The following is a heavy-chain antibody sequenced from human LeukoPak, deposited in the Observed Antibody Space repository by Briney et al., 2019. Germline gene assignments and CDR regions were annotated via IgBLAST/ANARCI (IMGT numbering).Heavy chain of an antibody. V-gene: IGHV1-18*01. Sequence: GASVKVSSKASGYTFTSYGISCVRQAPGQGLEWMGWISAYNGNTNYAQKLQGRVTMTTDTSTSTAYMELRSLRSDDTAVYYCARDRYYDSSYYFDYWGQGTLVTVSS. CDR1: GYTFTSYG. CDR2: ISAYNGNT. D-gene: IGHD3-22*01. J-gene: IGHJ4*02. CDR3: ARDRYYDSSYYFDY.